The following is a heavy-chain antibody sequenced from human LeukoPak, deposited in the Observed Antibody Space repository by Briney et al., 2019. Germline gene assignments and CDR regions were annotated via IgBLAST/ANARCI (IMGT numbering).Heavy chain of an antibody. CDR3: AKQGFGC. J-gene: IGHJ4*02. CDR2: ISGSADNT. Sequence: GGSLRLSCTASGFTLSSYAMSWVRQAPGEGLEWVSTISGSADNTNCAEAVKGRFTISRDNSKNTMYLQMNSLRAEDTAVYYCAKQGFGCWGQGTLVTVSS. CDR1: GFTLSSYA. V-gene: IGHV3-23*01.